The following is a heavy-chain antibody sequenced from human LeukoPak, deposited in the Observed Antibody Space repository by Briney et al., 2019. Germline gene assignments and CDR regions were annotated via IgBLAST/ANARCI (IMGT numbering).Heavy chain of an antibody. J-gene: IGHJ6*02. CDR3: ARDAPLYYGEGYGMDV. Sequence: GRSLRLSCAASGFTFTSYGMHWVRQAPGKGLEWVSVIYSGGSTYYADSVKGRFTISRDNSKNTLYLQMNSLRAEDTAVYYCARDAPLYYGEGYGMDVWGQGTTVTVSS. V-gene: IGHV3-53*01. D-gene: IGHD3-3*01. CDR2: IYSGGST. CDR1: GFTFTSYG.